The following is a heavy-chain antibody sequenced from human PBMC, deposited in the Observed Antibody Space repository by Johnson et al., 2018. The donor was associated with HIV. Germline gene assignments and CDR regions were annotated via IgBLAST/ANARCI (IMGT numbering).Heavy chain of an antibody. J-gene: IGHJ3*02. CDR3: ARPSLKDGYNYGGGFDI. V-gene: IGHV3-30*04. D-gene: IGHD5-24*01. CDR1: GFTFSSYA. Sequence: QMLLVESGGGLVQPGGSLRLSCAASGFTFSSYAMHWVRQAPGKGLEWVAVISYDGSNKYYADSVKGRFTISRDNAQNSLYLQMNSLRGEDTAVYYCARPSLKDGYNYGGGFDIWGQGTMVTVSS. CDR2: ISYDGSNK.